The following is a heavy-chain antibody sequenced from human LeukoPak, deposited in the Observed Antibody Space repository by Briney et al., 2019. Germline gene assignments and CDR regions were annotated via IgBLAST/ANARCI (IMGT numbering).Heavy chain of an antibody. CDR3: ARAYYDSSGYYYKD. D-gene: IGHD3-22*01. V-gene: IGHV3-21*01. J-gene: IGHJ4*02. CDR2: ITSSSSYI. Sequence: GGSLRVSCAASGFTFSSYTMNWVRQAPGKGPEWVSSITSSSSYIYYADSVKGRFTISRDNAKNSLYLQMNSLRAEDTAVYYCARAYYDSSGYYYKDWGQGTLVTVSS. CDR1: GFTFSSYT.